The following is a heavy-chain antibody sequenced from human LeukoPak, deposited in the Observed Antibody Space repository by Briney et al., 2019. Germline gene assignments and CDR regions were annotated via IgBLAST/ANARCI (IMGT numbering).Heavy chain of an antibody. J-gene: IGHJ6*02. V-gene: IGHV3-66*01. Sequence: GGSLTLSCAASGFTVSSNYMSWVRQAPGKGLEWVSVFYSGGSTYYADSVKGRFTISRDNSKNTLYLQMNSLRAEDTAVYYCARDLRLYGMDVWGEGSTVSVS. CDR2: FYSGGST. CDR3: ARDLRLYGMDV. CDR1: GFTVSSNY.